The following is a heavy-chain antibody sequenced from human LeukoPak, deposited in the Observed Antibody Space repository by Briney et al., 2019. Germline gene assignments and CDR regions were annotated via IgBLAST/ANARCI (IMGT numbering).Heavy chain of an antibody. CDR1: GFTFNKFT. V-gene: IGHV3-48*02. D-gene: IGHD2-15*01. CDR3: ANLGYCSGGKCYGPSGY. J-gene: IGHJ4*02. Sequence: GGSLRLSCAASGFTFNKFTMNWVRQAPGKGLEWVSYITSSGSIMYYADSVKGRFTISRDNAKNSLYLQMNSLRDEDTAVYFCANLGYCSGGKCYGPSGYWGQGTLVTVSS. CDR2: ITSSGSIM.